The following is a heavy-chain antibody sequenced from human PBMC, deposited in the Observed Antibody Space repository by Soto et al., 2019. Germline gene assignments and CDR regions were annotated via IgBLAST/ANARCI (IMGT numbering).Heavy chain of an antibody. Sequence: QVQLVQSGAEVKKPGSSVKVSCKASGGTFSSYAISWVRQAPGQRLEWMGGIIPIFGTANYAQKFQGRVTITADKCTSTAYMELSSLRSEDTAVYYCARAVVVVTAMSHYYYGMDVWGQGTTVTVSS. CDR3: ARAVVVVTAMSHYYYGMDV. CDR1: GGTFSSYA. J-gene: IGHJ6*02. CDR2: IIPIFGTA. V-gene: IGHV1-69*06. D-gene: IGHD2-21*02.